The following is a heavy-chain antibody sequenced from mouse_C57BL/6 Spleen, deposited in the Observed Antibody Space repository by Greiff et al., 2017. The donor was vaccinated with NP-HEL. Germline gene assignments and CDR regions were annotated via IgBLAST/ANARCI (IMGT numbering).Heavy chain of an antibody. D-gene: IGHD2-3*01. J-gene: IGHJ2*01. CDR1: GYTFTNYW. CDR2: IYPGGGYT. Sequence: VQLQQSGAELVRPGTSVKMSCKASGYTFTNYWIGWAKQRPGHGLEWIGDIYPGGGYTNYNEKFKGKATLTADKSSSTAYMQFSSLTSEDSAIYYCARWGGTFKREDGFDYWGQGTTLTVSS. CDR3: ARWGGTFKREDGFDY. V-gene: IGHV1-63*01.